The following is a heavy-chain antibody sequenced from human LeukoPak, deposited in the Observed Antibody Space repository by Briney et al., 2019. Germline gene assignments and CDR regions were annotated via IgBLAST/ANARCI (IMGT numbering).Heavy chain of an antibody. CDR3: ARRGYSGYDSPLGY. J-gene: IGHJ4*02. Sequence: RGESLKISCKGFGYSFTSYWIAWVRQMPGKGLEWMGIIYPGDSDTRYSPSFQGQVTISADKSIAYLQWGSLKASDTAMYYCARRGYSGYDSPLGYWGQGTLVTVSS. D-gene: IGHD5-12*01. CDR1: GYSFTSYW. V-gene: IGHV5-51*01. CDR2: IYPGDSDT.